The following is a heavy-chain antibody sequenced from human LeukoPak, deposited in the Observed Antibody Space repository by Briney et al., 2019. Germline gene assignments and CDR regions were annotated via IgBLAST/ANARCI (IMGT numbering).Heavy chain of an antibody. V-gene: IGHV4-34*01. Sequence: SETLSLTCAVYGGSFSGYYWSWIRQPPGKGLEWIGEINHSGSTNYNPSLKSRVTISVDTSKNQFSLKLSSVTAADTAVYYCVVDSRGWGQGTLVTVSS. J-gene: IGHJ4*02. D-gene: IGHD5-12*01. CDR1: GGSFSGYY. CDR3: VVDSRG. CDR2: INHSGST.